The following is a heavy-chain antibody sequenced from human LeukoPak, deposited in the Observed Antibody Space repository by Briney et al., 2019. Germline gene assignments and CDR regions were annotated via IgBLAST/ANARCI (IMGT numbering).Heavy chain of an antibody. CDR1: GFTFSSYA. CDR3: VRGFADF. Sequence: GGSLRLSCAASGFTFSSYAMSWVRLAPGKGPEWLANIKPDGSDKYYLGSVKGRFTISRDNGKNSLYLQMNSLGAEDSAVYYCVRGFADFWGQGTLVTVSS. J-gene: IGHJ4*02. V-gene: IGHV3-7*01. D-gene: IGHD2/OR15-2a*01. CDR2: IKPDGSDK.